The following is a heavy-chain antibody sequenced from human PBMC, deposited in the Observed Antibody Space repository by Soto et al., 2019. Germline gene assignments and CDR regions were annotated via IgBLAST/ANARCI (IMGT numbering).Heavy chain of an antibody. CDR3: ARAGRTYYYGSGSLDY. Sequence: GASVKVSCKASGYTFTGYYMHWVRPAPGQGLEWMGWINPNSGGTNYAQKFQGRVTMTRDTSISAAYMELSRLRSDDTAVYYCARAGRTYYYGSGSLDYWGQGTLVTVSS. CDR1: GYTFTGYY. CDR2: INPNSGGT. V-gene: IGHV1-2*02. D-gene: IGHD3-10*01. J-gene: IGHJ4*02.